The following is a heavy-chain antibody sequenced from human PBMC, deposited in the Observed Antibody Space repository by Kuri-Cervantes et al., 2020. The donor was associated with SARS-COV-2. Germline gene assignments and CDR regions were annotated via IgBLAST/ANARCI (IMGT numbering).Heavy chain of an antibody. V-gene: IGHV1-8*03. CDR1: GYIFTSYD. J-gene: IGHJ3*02. CDR3: ARPQTVEGATDAFDI. D-gene: IGHD1-26*01. CDR2: MNPNSGNT. Sequence: ASVKVSCKASGYIFTSYDINWVRQATGQGLEWMGWMNPNSGNTGYAQKFQGRVTITRNTSISTAYMELSSLRSEDTAVCYCARPQTVEGATDAFDIWGQGTMVTVSS.